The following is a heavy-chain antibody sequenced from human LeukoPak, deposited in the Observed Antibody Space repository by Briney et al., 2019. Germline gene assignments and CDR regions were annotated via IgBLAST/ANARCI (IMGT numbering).Heavy chain of an antibody. CDR2: ISGSGGST. CDR1: GFTFSSYA. CDR3: AKDRGGSGWYVGDLDY. V-gene: IGHV3-23*01. D-gene: IGHD6-19*01. Sequence: GGSLRLSCAASGFTFSSYAMSWVRQAPGNGLEWVSAISGSGGSTYYADSVKGRFTISRDNSKNTLYLQMNSLRAEDTAVYYCAKDRGGSGWYVGDLDYWGQGTLVTVSS. J-gene: IGHJ4*02.